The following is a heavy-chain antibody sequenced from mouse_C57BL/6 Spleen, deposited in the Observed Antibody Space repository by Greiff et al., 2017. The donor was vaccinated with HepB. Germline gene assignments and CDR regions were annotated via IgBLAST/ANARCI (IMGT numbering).Heavy chain of an antibody. V-gene: IGHV1-80*01. CDR1: GYAFSSYW. Sequence: VQLQQSGAELVKPGASVKISCKASGYAFSSYWMNWVKQRPGKGLEWIGQIYPGDGDTNYNGKFKGKATLTADKSSSTAYMQLSSLTSEDSACYFGARSGVFDGYYGFAYWGQGTLVTVSA. J-gene: IGHJ3*01. CDR2: IYPGDGDT. CDR3: ARSGVFDGYYGFAY. D-gene: IGHD2-3*01.